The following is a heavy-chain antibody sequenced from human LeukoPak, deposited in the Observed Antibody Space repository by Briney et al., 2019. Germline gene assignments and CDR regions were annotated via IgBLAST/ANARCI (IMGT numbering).Heavy chain of an antibody. V-gene: IGHV1-2*02. CDR3: ARDMGDTPLYYFDY. D-gene: IGHD1-26*01. CDR1: GYTFTGYY. J-gene: IGHJ4*02. CDR2: INPNSGGT. Sequence: GASVKVSCKASGYTFTGYYIHWVRQAPGQGLEWMGWINPNSGGTNYAQKFQGRVTMTRDTSISTAYMELSRLRSDDTAVYYCARDMGDTPLYYFDYWGQGTLVTVSS.